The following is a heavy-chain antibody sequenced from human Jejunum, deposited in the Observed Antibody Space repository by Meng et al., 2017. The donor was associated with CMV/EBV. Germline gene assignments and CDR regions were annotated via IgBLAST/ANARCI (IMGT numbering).Heavy chain of an antibody. CDR2: SRNKANSYTT. V-gene: IGHV3-72*01. Sequence: VQLVESGGGLVKPGGSLSLSCEASGFQFRDVYMHWIRQAPGKGLEWVGRSRNKANSYTTEYAASVKGRFTISRDDSKNSLYLQMISLKIEDTAVYFCARSPTGFPPFDYWGQGTLVTVSS. J-gene: IGHJ4*02. CDR3: ARSPTGFPPFDY. CDR1: GFQFRDVY. D-gene: IGHD1-14*01.